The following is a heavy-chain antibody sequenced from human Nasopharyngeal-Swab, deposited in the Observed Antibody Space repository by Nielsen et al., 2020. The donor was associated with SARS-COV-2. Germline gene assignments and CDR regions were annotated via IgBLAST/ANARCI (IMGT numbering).Heavy chain of an antibody. Sequence: GGSLRLSCAASGFSFNNYGLHWVRQAPGQGLVCVSQINVDGSSINCADSVKGRFTTSRDNAKNTLYLQMNSLRAEDTAVYYCTRNHLGLGIWGQGTVVTVSS. V-gene: IGHV3-74*01. CDR3: TRNHLGLGI. CDR2: INVDGSSI. CDR1: GFSFNNYG. D-gene: IGHD3-16*01. J-gene: IGHJ3*02.